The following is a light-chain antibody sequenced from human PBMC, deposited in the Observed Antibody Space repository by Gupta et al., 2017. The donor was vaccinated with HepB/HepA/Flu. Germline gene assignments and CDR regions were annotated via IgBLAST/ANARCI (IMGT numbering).Light chain of an antibody. J-gene: IGLJ1*01. Sequence: QSALTQPASVSGSPGQSITISCTGTSSDVGGYNYVSWYQQHPGKAPKLMIYDVSNRPSGVSNRFSGSKSGNTASLTISGLQDEDEADYYCSSYTSSSTPGVFGTGTKVTVL. CDR3: SSYTSSSTPGV. V-gene: IGLV2-14*03. CDR2: DVS. CDR1: SSDVGGYNY.